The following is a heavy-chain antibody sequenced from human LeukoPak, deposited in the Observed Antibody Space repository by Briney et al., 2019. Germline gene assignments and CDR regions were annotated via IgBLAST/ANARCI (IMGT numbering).Heavy chain of an antibody. J-gene: IGHJ5*02. Sequence: VRVSLGGCAGSLSSVAISGVPQAPEKRLERMGGIIPIFGTANYAQKFQGRVTITTDESTSTAYMELSSLRSEDTAVYYCARFGIAAAVDRSDPWGQGTLVTVSS. D-gene: IGHD6-13*01. CDR1: AGSLSSVA. V-gene: IGHV1-69*05. CDR2: IIPIFGTA. CDR3: ARFGIAAAVDRSDP.